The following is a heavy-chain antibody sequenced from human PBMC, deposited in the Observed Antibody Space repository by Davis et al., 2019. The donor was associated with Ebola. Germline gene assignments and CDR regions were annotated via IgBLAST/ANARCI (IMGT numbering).Heavy chain of an antibody. CDR3: ARETGDGDGMDV. V-gene: IGHV1-46*01. CDR1: GYTFTSYY. Sequence: ASVKVSCKASGYTFTSYYMHWVRQAPGQGLEWMGVINPSGGGTTYAQKFQGRVTMTRDTSTSTVYMELSSLRSEDTAVYYCARETGDGDGMDVWGKGTTVTVSS. CDR2: INPSGGGT. D-gene: IGHD7-27*01. J-gene: IGHJ6*04.